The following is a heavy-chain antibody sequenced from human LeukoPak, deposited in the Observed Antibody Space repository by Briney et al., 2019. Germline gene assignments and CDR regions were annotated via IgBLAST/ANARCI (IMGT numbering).Heavy chain of an antibody. J-gene: IGHJ1*01. CDR2: INHSGST. CDR3: ARRRLVLGYFQH. CDR1: GGSFSGYC. Sequence: SETLSLTCAVYGGSFSGYCRSWIRQPPGKGLEWIGEINHSGSTNYNPSLKSRVTISVDTSKNQFSLKLSSVTAADTAVYYCARRRLVLGYFQHWGQGTLVTVSS. V-gene: IGHV4-34*01. D-gene: IGHD6-19*01.